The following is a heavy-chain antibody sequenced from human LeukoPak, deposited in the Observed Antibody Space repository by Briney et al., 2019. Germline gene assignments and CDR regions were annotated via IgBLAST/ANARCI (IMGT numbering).Heavy chain of an antibody. D-gene: IGHD6-13*01. Sequence: GGSLRLSCAASGFTFSSYEMNWVRQAPGKGLEWISYISNSGSTIYYADSVKGRFTISRDNAKNSLYLQMNSLRAEDTAVYFCARVGALSSSWLLYWGQGTLVTVSS. CDR2: ISNSGSTI. V-gene: IGHV3-48*03. CDR3: ARVGALSSSWLLY. J-gene: IGHJ4*02. CDR1: GFTFSSYE.